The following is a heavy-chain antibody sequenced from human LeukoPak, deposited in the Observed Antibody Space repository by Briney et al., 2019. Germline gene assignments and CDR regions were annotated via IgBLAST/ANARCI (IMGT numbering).Heavy chain of an antibody. J-gene: IGHJ5*02. D-gene: IGHD2-2*01. CDR3: ARSRDIVVVPAAYRNWFDP. Sequence: ASVKVSCKASGGTFSSYAISWVRQAPGQGLEWMGGSIPIFGTANYAQKFQGRVTITADKSTSTAYMELSSLRSEDTAVYYCARSRDIVVVPAAYRNWFDPWGQGTLVTVSS. CDR2: SIPIFGTA. CDR1: GGTFSSYA. V-gene: IGHV1-69*06.